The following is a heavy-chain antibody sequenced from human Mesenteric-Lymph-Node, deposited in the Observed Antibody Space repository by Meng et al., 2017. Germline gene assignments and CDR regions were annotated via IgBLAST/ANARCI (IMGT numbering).Heavy chain of an antibody. CDR3: ARDRVLDYYDPSRKGYFQH. V-gene: IGHV1-18*01. Sequence: QVQLVQSGADVKKPGAAVQVSCNAAGYTFTTYGITWVRQAPGQGLEWMGWISAYNGNTNYAQNRQGRVTMTTDTSTSTAFMELRSLTSDDTAVYYCARDRVLDYYDPSRKGYFQHWGQGTLVTVSS. CDR1: GYTFTTYG. CDR2: ISAYNGNT. D-gene: IGHD3-22*01. J-gene: IGHJ1*01.